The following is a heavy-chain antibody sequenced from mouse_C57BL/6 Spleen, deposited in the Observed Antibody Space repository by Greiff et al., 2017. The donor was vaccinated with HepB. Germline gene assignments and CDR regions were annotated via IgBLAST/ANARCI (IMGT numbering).Heavy chain of an antibody. Sequence: VQLQESGAELARPGASVKMSCKASGYTFTSYTMHWVKQRPGQGLEWIGYINPSSGYTKYNQKFKDKATLTADKSSSTAYMQLSSLTSEDSAVYYCAVYSNYYFDYWGQGTTLTVSS. V-gene: IGHV1-4*01. D-gene: IGHD2-5*01. CDR3: AVYSNYYFDY. CDR1: GYTFTSYT. CDR2: INPSSGYT. J-gene: IGHJ2*01.